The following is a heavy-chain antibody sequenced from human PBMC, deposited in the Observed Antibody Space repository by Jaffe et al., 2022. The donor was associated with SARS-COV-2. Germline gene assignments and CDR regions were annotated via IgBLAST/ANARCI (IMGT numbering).Heavy chain of an antibody. V-gene: IGHV3-23*01. D-gene: IGHD3-3*01. CDR1: GFTFTNYA. J-gene: IGHJ4*01. CDR2: ISGSGDDT. CDR3: AKSGGVWSGYYFDY. Sequence: EVQLLESGGGLVQPGGSLRLSCAASGFTFTNYAMSWVRQAPGKGLEWVSAISGSGDDTYYADSVKGRFTISRDNSKTTLYLQMNGLRAEDTALYYCAKSGGVWSGYYFDYWGQGALVTVSS.